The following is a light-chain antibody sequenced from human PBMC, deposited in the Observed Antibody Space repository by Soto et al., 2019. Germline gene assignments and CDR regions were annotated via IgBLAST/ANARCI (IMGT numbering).Light chain of an antibody. J-gene: IGKJ1*01. V-gene: IGKV2-28*01. CDR1: QSLLHRNGYNY. CDR3: MQSLQTPWT. Sequence: EIVMTQSPVSQPVTPGEAASISCRSSQSLLHRNGYNYVDWYLQRPGQSPQLLIYVGSNRASGVXDMXSGSGSGTDFTLKISRVEAEDVGIYYCMQSLQTPWTFGQGTKVEIK. CDR2: VGS.